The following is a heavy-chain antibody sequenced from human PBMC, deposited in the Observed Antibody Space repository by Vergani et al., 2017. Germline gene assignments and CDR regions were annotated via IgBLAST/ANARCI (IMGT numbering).Heavy chain of an antibody. CDR3: ARAPAVAGTGGEYYFDY. CDR1: GFTFSNYW. D-gene: IGHD6-19*01. V-gene: IGHV3-7*01. CDR2: IKEDGSET. J-gene: IGHJ4*02. Sequence: EVQLMESGGGLVQPGGSLRLSCAPSGFTFSNYWMSWVRQAPGKGLEWVANIKEDGSETFYVDSVMGRFTISRDNAKNSLYLQMNSLRAEDTAVYFCARAPAVAGTGGEYYFDYWGQGTLVTVSS.